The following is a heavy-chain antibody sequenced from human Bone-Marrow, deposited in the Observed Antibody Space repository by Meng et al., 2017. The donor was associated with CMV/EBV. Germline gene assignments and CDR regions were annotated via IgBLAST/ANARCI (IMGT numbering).Heavy chain of an antibody. CDR1: GFTFSDYY. V-gene: IGHV1-2*02. CDR2: VNSKNEAT. J-gene: IGHJ4*02. CDR3: VRSSGWSLFDY. D-gene: IGHD6-19*01. Sequence: VQLVPSGAKKKKPGASVKVSCTTSGFTFSDYYIHWVRQAPGQGLEWMGWVNSKNEATNYARKFQGRVSMTRDTSISTAHMELSRLMSDDTAVYYCVRSSGWSLFDYWGQGTLVTVSS.